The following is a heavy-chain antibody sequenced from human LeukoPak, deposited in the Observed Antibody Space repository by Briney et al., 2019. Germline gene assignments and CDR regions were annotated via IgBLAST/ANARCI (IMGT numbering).Heavy chain of an antibody. CDR2: IYGADTI. J-gene: IGHJ4*02. D-gene: IGHD4/OR15-4a*01. V-gene: IGHV3-66*01. CDR1: GFTISSSY. Sequence: GGSLRLSCAASGFTISSSYMSWVRQVPGKGLEWVSCIYGADTIYYADFLKDRFTISRDSNRNILYLQMNSLRADDTAVYYCARGARGAYFDYWGQGTLVTVSS. CDR3: ARGARGAYFDY.